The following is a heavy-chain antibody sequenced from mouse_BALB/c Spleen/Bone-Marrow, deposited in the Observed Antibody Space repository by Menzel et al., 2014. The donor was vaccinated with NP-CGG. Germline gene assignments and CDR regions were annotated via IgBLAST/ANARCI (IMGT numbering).Heavy chain of an antibody. J-gene: IGHJ4*01. V-gene: IGHV5-17*02. CDR3: ARGGNYSYYAMDY. D-gene: IGHD2-1*01. CDR2: ISSASSTI. CDR1: GFTFSGFG. Sequence: VQLKESGGGLVQPGGSRKLSCAASGFTFSGFGMHWVRQAPEKGLEWVAYISSASSTIYYADTVKGRFTISRDNPKNTLFLQMTSLRSEDTAMYYCARGGNYSYYAMDYWGQGTSVTVSS.